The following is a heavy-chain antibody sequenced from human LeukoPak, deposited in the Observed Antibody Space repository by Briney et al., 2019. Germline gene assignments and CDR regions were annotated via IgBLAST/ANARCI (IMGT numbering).Heavy chain of an antibody. CDR3: ARDQLEPHFYYYYYMDV. CDR1: GFTFSSYW. Sequence: GGSLRLSCAASGFTFSSYWMSWVRQAPGKGLEWVANIKQDGSEKYYVDSVKGRFTISRDNAKNSLYLQMNSLRAEDTAVYYCARDQLEPHFYYYYYMDVWGKGTTVTVSS. D-gene: IGHD1-1*01. V-gene: IGHV3-7*01. CDR2: IKQDGSEK. J-gene: IGHJ6*03.